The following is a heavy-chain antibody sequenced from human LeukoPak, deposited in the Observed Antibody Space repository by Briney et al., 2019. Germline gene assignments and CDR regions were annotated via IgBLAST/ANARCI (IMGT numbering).Heavy chain of an antibody. CDR1: GSTFSSYA. V-gene: IGHV3-23*01. CDR3: AKRFGHPTY. J-gene: IGHJ4*01. Sequence: GGSMRLSCAASGSTFSSYAMSWLRQAPGKGQEWVSAISGSGGSTYYADSVKGRFTISRDNSKNTLYLQMNSLRAENTVIYYCAKRFGHPTYSGQGALVTASS. CDR2: ISGSGGST. D-gene: IGHD3-16*01.